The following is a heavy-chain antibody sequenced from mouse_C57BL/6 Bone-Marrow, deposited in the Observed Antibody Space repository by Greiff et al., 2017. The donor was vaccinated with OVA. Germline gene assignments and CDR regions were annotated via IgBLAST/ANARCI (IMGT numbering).Heavy chain of an antibody. CDR2: IDPENGDT. Sequence: VQLQQSGAELVRPGASVKLSCTASGFNIKDDYMHWVKQRPEQGLEWIGWIDPENGDTEYASKFQGKATITADTSSNTAYLQLSSLTSEDTAVYYGTHYPYYEGAWFAYWGQGTLVTVSA. J-gene: IGHJ3*01. CDR1: GFNIKDDY. CDR3: THYPYYEGAWFAY. D-gene: IGHD2-10*01. V-gene: IGHV14-4*01.